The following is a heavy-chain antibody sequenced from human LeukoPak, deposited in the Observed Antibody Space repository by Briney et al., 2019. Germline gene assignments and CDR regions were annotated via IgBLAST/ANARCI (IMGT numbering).Heavy chain of an antibody. V-gene: IGHV1-24*01. CDR3: AGTEMADNDAFDI. J-gene: IGHJ3*02. Sequence: GASVKVSCKVSGYTLTELSMHWVRQAPGKGLEWMGGFDPEDGETIYAQKFQGRVTMTRDMSTSTVYMELSSLRSEDTAVYYCAGTEMADNDAFDIWGQGTMVTVSS. CDR1: GYTLTELS. CDR2: FDPEDGET. D-gene: IGHD6-19*01.